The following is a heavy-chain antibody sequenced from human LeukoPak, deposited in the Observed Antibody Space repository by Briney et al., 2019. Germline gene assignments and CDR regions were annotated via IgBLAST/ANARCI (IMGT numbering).Heavy chain of an antibody. CDR1: GGTFSSHA. J-gene: IGHJ6*02. D-gene: IGHD3-16*01. V-gene: IGHV1-69*13. CDR2: IIPIFGTA. CDR3: ARDRSTSGYYYYGMDV. Sequence: ASVKVSCKASGGTFSSHAISWVRQAPGQGLEWMGGIIPIFGTANYARKFQGRVTITADESTSTAYMELSSLRSEDTAVYYCARDRSTSGYYYYGMDVWGQGTTVTVSS.